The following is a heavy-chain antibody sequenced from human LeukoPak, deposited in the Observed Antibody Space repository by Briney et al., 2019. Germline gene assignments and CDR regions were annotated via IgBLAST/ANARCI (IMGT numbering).Heavy chain of an antibody. J-gene: IGHJ5*02. D-gene: IGHD5-12*01. Sequence: QPGGSLRLSCAASGFTFSSYGMTWVRQAPGKGLEWVSYISSSSSTIYYADSVKGRFTISRDNAKNSLYLQMNSLRAEDTAVYYCARDRGDSGYDSWGQGTLVTVSS. CDR1: GFTFSSYG. V-gene: IGHV3-48*04. CDR3: ARDRGDSGYDS. CDR2: ISSSSSTI.